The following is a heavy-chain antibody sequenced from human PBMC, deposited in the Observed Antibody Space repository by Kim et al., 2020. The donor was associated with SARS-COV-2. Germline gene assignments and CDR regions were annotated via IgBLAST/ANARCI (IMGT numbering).Heavy chain of an antibody. J-gene: IGHJ2*01. Sequence: SVKVSCKASGGTFSSYAISWVRQAPGQGLEWMGGIIPIFGTANYAQKFQGRVTITADESTSTAYMELSSLRSEDTAVYYCARTYYYDSSGPIYWYFDLWGRGTLVTVSS. CDR3: ARTYYYDSSGPIYWYFDL. CDR1: GGTFSSYA. D-gene: IGHD3-22*01. CDR2: IIPIFGTA. V-gene: IGHV1-69*13.